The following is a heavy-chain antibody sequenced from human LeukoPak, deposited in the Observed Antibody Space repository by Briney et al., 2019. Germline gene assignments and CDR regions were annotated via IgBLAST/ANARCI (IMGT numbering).Heavy chain of an antibody. V-gene: IGHV3-53*01. J-gene: IGHJ4*02. D-gene: IGHD5-18*01. CDR3: ARVGTAMVLDY. CDR2: IYSGGST. Sequence: PGGSLRLSCAASGFTVSSNYMSWVRQAPGQGLEWGSVIYSGGSTYYADSVKGRFTISRDNSKNTLYLQMNSLRAEDTAVYYCARVGTAMVLDYWGQGTLVTVSS. CDR1: GFTVSSNY.